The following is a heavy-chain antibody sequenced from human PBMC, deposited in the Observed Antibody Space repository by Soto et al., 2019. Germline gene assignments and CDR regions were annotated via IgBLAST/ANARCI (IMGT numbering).Heavy chain of an antibody. D-gene: IGHD3-3*01. CDR3: AHRVLRTVFGLVTTTAIYFDF. J-gene: IGHJ4*02. V-gene: IGHV2-5*02. Sequence: QITLNETGPTVVRPTEPLTLTCRFSGFSLTTSGVGVCWVRQSPGKAPEWLALIYWDDDKRYSESLKSRLTITKDTTKNQVVLTVANLDPTDTATYYCAHRVLRTVFGLVTTTAIYFDFWGQGTPVAVSS. CDR1: GFSLTTSGVG. CDR2: IYWDDDK.